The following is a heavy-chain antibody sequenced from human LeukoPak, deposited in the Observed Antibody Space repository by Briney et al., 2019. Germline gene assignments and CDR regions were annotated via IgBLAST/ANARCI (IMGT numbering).Heavy chain of an antibody. J-gene: IGHJ4*02. CDR1: GYTFTSYD. D-gene: IGHD3/OR15-3a*01. CDR2: MNPNSGNT. CDR3: ARLRKSRVIRGLVAIYFDY. Sequence: ASVKVSCKASGYTFTSYDINWVGQATGQGLEWMGWMNPNSGNTGYAQKFQGRVTMTRNTSISTAYMELSSLRSEDTAVYYCARLRKSRVIRGLVAIYFDYWGQGTLVTVSS. V-gene: IGHV1-8*01.